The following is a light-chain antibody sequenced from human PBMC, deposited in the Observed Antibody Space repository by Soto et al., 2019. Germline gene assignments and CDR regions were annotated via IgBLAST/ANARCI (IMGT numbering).Light chain of an antibody. CDR1: QSVSSSY. CDR3: QQYGSSPPVT. CDR2: GAS. Sequence: EMVLTQSPCTLSLSPAQRAPLCCRATQSVSSSYLAWYQQKPGQAPRLLIYGASSRATGIPDRFSGSGSGTDFTLTISRLEPEDFAVYYCQQYGSSPPVTFGGGTKVDIK. J-gene: IGKJ4*01. V-gene: IGKV3-20*01.